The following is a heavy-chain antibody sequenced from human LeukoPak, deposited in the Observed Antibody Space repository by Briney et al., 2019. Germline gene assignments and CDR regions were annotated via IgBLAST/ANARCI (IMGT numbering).Heavy chain of an antibody. D-gene: IGHD1-14*01. Sequence: GGSLRLSCAASGFTFDDYTMHWVRQAPGKGLEWVSLISWDGGSTYYADSVKGRFTISRDNSKNSLYLQMNSLRTEDTALYYCAKDAYGISGLSSGFMDYWGQGTLVTVSS. J-gene: IGHJ4*02. CDR2: ISWDGGST. CDR3: AKDAYGISGLSSGFMDY. V-gene: IGHV3-43*01. CDR1: GFTFDDYT.